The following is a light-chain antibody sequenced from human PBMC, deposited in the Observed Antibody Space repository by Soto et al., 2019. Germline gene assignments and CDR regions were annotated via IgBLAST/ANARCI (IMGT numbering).Light chain of an antibody. J-gene: IGKJ1*01. CDR1: QSVSNNY. Sequence: EIVLTQSPGTLSPSPGETATLFCXASQSVSNNYLAWYQQKPGQAPRLLIYGASNRATGIPDRFSGSGSGTDFTLTISRLEPEDFAVYYCQQYGSSGTFGQGTKVDIK. CDR3: QQYGSSGT. CDR2: GAS. V-gene: IGKV3-20*01.